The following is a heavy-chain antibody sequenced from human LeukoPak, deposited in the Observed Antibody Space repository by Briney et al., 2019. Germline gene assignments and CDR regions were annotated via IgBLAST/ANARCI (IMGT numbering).Heavy chain of an antibody. J-gene: IGHJ4*02. CDR1: GYTFTSYS. CDR2: INPSGSGT. D-gene: IGHD3-10*01. V-gene: IGHV1-46*01. CDR3: ARVWGSGSYYDY. Sequence: ASVKVSCKASGYTFTSYSMHWVRQAPGQGHEWMGIINPSGSGTSYAQKFQGRVTMTRDTSTSTVYMELSSLRSEDTAVYYCARVWGSGSYYDYWGQGTQVTVSS.